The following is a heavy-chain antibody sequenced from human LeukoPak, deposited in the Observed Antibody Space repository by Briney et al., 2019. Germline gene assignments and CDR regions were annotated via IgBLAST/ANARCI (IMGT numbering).Heavy chain of an antibody. CDR2: MNPKSGNT. V-gene: IGHV1-8*01. Sequence: GASVKVSCKAAGYTFSTYDISRVRQATGQGLEWMGWMNPKSGNTLYAQKFQGRVTMTRDMSTSTVYMELSSLRSEDTAVYYCARGAYCSSTSCYEVYYMDVWGKGTTVTVSS. J-gene: IGHJ6*03. CDR1: GYTFSTYD. D-gene: IGHD2-2*01. CDR3: ARGAYCSSTSCYEVYYMDV.